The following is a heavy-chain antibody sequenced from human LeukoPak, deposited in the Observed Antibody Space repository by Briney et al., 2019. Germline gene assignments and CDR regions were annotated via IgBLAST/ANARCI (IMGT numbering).Heavy chain of an antibody. D-gene: IGHD3-10*01. J-gene: IGHJ4*02. Sequence: PSETLSLTCTVSGGSISTYYWSWIRQPPGKGLEWIGYIYYSGSANYNPSLKSRVTISIDTSKNQFSLKLSSVTAADTAVYYCARSFGSGNYFDYWGQGTLVTVSS. V-gene: IGHV4-59*01. CDR3: ARSFGSGNYFDY. CDR2: IYYSGSA. CDR1: GGSISTYY.